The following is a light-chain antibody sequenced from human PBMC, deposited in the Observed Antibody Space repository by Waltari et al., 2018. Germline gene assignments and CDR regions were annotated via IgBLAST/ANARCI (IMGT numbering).Light chain of an antibody. Sequence: QSALTQPASVSGSPGQSITISCTGTSSDVGGYNYVSWYQQHPGKAPKLMIYDVSKRPSGVSNRFSGSKSGNTASLTISGLQAEDEADYYCSSYTSSSTLWVLGGGTKLTVL. J-gene: IGLJ3*02. CDR3: SSYTSSSTLWV. CDR2: DVS. V-gene: IGLV2-14*03. CDR1: SSDVGGYNY.